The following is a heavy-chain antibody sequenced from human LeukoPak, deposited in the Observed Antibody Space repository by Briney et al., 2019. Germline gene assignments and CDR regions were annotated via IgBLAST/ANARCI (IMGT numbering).Heavy chain of an antibody. Sequence: ASVKVSCKASGYTFTGYYMHWVRQAPGQGLEWMGWINPNSGGTNYAQKFQGRVTMTRDTSISTAYMELSRLRSDDTAVYYCARDRRDIVVVVAALGWFDPWGQGTLVTVSS. CDR2: INPNSGGT. D-gene: IGHD2-15*01. J-gene: IGHJ5*02. CDR1: GYTFTGYY. V-gene: IGHV1-2*02. CDR3: ARDRRDIVVVVAALGWFDP.